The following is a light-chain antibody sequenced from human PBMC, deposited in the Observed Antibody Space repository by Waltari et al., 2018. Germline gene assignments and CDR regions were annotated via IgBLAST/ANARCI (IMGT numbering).Light chain of an antibody. CDR3: QQYYSTPQT. J-gene: IGKJ1*01. Sequence: DIVMTQSPDSLAVSPGERATIYCTSSQSVLYSSNNKNYLAWYQQKPGQPPKLLIYWASTRESGVPDRFSGSGSGTDFTLTVSSLQAEDVAVYYCQQYYSTPQTFGQGTKVEIK. V-gene: IGKV4-1*01. CDR1: QSVLYSSNNKNY. CDR2: WAS.